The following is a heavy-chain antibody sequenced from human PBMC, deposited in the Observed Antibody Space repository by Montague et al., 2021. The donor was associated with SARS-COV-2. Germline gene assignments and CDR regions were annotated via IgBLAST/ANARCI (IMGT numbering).Heavy chain of an antibody. J-gene: IGHJ6*02. V-gene: IGHV2-70*11. CDR2: IDWDDDK. D-gene: IGHD5/OR15-5a*01. CDR1: GFSLSTSGMC. Sequence: PALVKPTQTLTLTCTFSGFSLSTSGMCVSWIRQPPVKALEWPARIDWDDDKYYSTSLKTRLTIYKDTSKNQVVLTMTNMDPVDTATYYCARMTMSTAMDVWGQGTTVIVSS. CDR3: ARMTMSTAMDV.